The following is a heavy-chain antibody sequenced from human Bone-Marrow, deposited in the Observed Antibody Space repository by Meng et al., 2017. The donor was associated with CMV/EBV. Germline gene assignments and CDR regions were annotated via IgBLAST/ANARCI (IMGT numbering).Heavy chain of an antibody. V-gene: IGHV4-59*01. D-gene: IGHD2-2*01. CDR3: QRWLFGSSTSCAAY. CDR2: IYYSGST. CDR1: GGSISSYY. Sequence: GSLRLSCTVSGGSISSYYWSWIRQPPGKGLEWIGYIYYSGSTNYNPSLKSRVTISVDTSKNQFSLKLSSVTAADTAVYYCQRWLFGSSTSCAAYWGPG. J-gene: IGHJ4*02.